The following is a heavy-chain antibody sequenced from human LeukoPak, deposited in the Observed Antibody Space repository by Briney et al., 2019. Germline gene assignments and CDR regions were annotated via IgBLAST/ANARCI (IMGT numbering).Heavy chain of an antibody. CDR1: GYTFTSFG. Sequence: ASVKVSCKASGYTFTSFGISWVRQAPGQGLEWMGWMSAYNGHTNYAQKLQDRVTMTTDTSTRTAYMELRSLRSDDTAVYYCARTERGDCCGGSCYAFDYWGQGILVSVSS. V-gene: IGHV1-18*01. CDR3: ARTERGDCCGGSCYAFDY. D-gene: IGHD2-15*01. CDR2: MSAYNGHT. J-gene: IGHJ4*02.